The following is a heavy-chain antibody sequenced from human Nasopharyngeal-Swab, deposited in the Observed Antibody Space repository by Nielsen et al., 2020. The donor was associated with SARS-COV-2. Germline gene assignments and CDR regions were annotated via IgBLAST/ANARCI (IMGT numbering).Heavy chain of an antibody. Sequence: GESLKISCAASGFTFSSYGMHWVRQAPGKGLEWVAVIWYDGSNKYYADSVKGRFTISRDNSKNTLYPQMNSLRAEDTAVYYCARDDSSGYYSFFDYWGQGTLVTVSS. D-gene: IGHD3-22*01. J-gene: IGHJ4*02. CDR2: IWYDGSNK. CDR3: ARDDSSGYYSFFDY. CDR1: GFTFSSYG. V-gene: IGHV3-33*01.